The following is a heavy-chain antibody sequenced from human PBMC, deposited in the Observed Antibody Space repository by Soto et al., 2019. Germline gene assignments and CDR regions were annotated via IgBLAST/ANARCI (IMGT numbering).Heavy chain of an antibody. J-gene: IGHJ4*02. CDR1: GDSISSSVW. V-gene: IGHV4-4*02. CDR3: ARKAWVRFDY. Sequence: SETLSLTCAVSGDSISSSVWSTWVRQPPGKGLEWIGEVFHTGNTNYNPSLKSRVTMSVDKSTNEFSLKVTSVTAADTAIYYCARKAWVRFDYWGQGALVTVSS. D-gene: IGHD7-27*01. CDR2: VFHTGNT.